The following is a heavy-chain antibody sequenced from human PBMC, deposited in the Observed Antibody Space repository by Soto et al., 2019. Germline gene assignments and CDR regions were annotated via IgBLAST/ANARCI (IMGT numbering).Heavy chain of an antibody. CDR1: GGSINSISSY. D-gene: IGHD5-12*01. J-gene: IGHJ4*02. V-gene: IGHV4-39*01. CDR2: IYYSGDT. CDR3: ARHVPTLLEFGGNDFLRARCDS. Sequence: QLQLQESGPGLVQPSETLSLTCAVSGGSINSISSYWGWIRQPPGMGLEWIASIYYSGDTYNNPSLKSRVYVSIDTSKHQYSLKVSSVTAAGSALYYCARHVPTLLEFGGNDFLRARCDSWGQGVLVTVSS.